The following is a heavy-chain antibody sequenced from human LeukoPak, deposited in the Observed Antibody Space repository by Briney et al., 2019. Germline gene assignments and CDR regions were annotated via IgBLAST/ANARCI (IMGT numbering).Heavy chain of an antibody. Sequence: SETLSLTCNVSGGSISSSRYYWGWIRQPPGKGLEWIGNIYYSGSTYYNPSLKGPVNISVDSSKNQFSLNLTSVTAADTAVYYCASLTGYFGHWRIDYWGQGTLVTVSS. D-gene: IGHD2/OR15-2a*01. CDR3: ASLTGYFGHWRIDY. CDR1: GGSISSSRYY. J-gene: IGHJ4*02. V-gene: IGHV4-39*01. CDR2: IYYSGST.